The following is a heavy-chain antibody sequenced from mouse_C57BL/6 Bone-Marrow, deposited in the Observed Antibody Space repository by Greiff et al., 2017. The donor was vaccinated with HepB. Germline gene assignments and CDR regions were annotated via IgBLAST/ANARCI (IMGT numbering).Heavy chain of an antibody. Sequence: EVQLVESGGGLVKPGGSLKLSCAASGFTFSSYAMSWVRQTPEKRLEWVATISDGGSYTYYTDNVKGRFTISRDNAKNNLYLQMSHLKSEDSAMYYCARDLFEFDYWGQGTTVTVSS. CDR1: GFTFSSYA. CDR3: ARDLFEFDY. CDR2: ISDGGSYT. J-gene: IGHJ2*01. D-gene: IGHD2-3*01. V-gene: IGHV5-4*01.